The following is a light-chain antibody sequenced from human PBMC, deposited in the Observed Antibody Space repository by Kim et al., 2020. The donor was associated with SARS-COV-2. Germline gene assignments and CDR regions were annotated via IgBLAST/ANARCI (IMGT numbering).Light chain of an antibody. CDR1: SNNVGNQG. CDR2: RNN. CDR3: SAWDSSLSAWV. V-gene: IGLV10-54*01. Sequence: QAGLTQPPSVSKGLRQTATLTCTGNSNNVGNQGAAWLQQHQGHPPKLLSYRNNNRPSGISERLSASRSGNTASLTITGLQPEDEADYYCSAWDSSLSAWVFGGGTQLTAL. J-gene: IGLJ3*02.